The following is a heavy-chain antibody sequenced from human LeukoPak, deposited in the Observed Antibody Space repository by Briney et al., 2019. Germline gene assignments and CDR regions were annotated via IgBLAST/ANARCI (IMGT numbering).Heavy chain of an antibody. J-gene: IGHJ4*02. CDR1: GFMFTSYA. D-gene: IGHD6-13*01. CDR2: ISGSATGS. V-gene: IGHV3-23*01. Sequence: QPGGSLRLSCEASGFMFTSYALAWVRRSPGKGLEWVSGISGSATGSYYADSVKGRFTISRDNSKNTLYLQMNSLRAEDTAVYYCARDIAAAGTEFFDYWGQGTLVTVSS. CDR3: ARDIAAAGTEFFDY.